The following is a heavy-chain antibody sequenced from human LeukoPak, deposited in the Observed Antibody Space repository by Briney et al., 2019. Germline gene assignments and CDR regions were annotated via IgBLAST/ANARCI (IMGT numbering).Heavy chain of an antibody. D-gene: IGHD1-7*01. CDR3: ARQGGLGNYATGSWFDP. J-gene: IGHJ5*02. CDR1: GFTFSNYG. CDR2: IWYEGANK. V-gene: IGHV3-33*01. Sequence: GGSLRLSCAGSGFTFSNYGMHWVRQAPGKGLEWVAVIWYEGANKYYADSVKGRFTISRDNSKNTLYLQMDSLRAEDTAMYYCARQGGLGNYATGSWFDPWGQGTLVTVSS.